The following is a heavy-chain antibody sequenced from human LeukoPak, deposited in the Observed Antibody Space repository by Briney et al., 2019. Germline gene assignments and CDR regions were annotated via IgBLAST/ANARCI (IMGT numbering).Heavy chain of an antibody. V-gene: IGHV3-74*01. J-gene: IGHJ4*02. Sequence: GGSLRLSRAASGFTFSSYWMHWVRQAPGKGLVGVSRINSDGSSTGYADSVKGRFTISRDNAKNTLYLQMNSLRAEDTAVYYCAILWWHRADYWGQGTLVTVSS. CDR3: AILWWHRADY. CDR2: INSDGSST. D-gene: IGHD2-15*01. CDR1: GFTFSSYW.